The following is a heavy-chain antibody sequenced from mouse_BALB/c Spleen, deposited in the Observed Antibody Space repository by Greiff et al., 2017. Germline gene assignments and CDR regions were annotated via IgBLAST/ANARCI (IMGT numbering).Heavy chain of an antibody. CDR2: IDPANGNT. CDR3: ARSGWLPSWFAY. J-gene: IGHJ3*01. Sequence: VQLQQSGAELVKPGASVKLSCTASGFNIKDTYMHWVKQRPEQGLEWIGRIDPANGNTKYDPKFQGKATITADTSSNTAYLQLSSLTSEDTAVYYCARSGWLPSWFAYWGQGTLVTVSA. V-gene: IGHV14-3*02. CDR1: GFNIKDTY. D-gene: IGHD2-2*01.